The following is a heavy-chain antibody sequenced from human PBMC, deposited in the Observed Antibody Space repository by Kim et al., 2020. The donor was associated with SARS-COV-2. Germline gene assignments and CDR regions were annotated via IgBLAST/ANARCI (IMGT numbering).Heavy chain of an antibody. CDR2: ISAGGGNT. J-gene: IGHJ4*02. D-gene: IGHD6-13*01. Sequence: GGSLRLSCAASGFTFSSYAMSWVRQAPGKGLEWVSGISAGGGNTYYADSVKGRFTISRDNSKNTLYLQMNSLRAEDTAVYYCAKLSSSNWSFDYWGQGTLVTVSS. V-gene: IGHV3-23*01. CDR1: GFTFSSYA. CDR3: AKLSSSNWSFDY.